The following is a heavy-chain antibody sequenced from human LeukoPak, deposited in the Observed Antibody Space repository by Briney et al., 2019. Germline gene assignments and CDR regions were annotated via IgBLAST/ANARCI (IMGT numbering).Heavy chain of an antibody. J-gene: IGHJ4*02. CDR1: GFTFSAYF. V-gene: IGHV3-64*04. D-gene: IGHD3-22*01. CDR3: AKDGSGWDSSIPYYFDY. Sequence: GGSLRLSCSASGFTFSAYFMHWVRQAPGKGLEYVSSISSNEYDTYYADSVKGRFTISRDNSKNTLYLQMNSLRAEDTAVYYCAKDGSGWDSSIPYYFDYWGQGTLVTVSS. CDR2: ISSNEYDT.